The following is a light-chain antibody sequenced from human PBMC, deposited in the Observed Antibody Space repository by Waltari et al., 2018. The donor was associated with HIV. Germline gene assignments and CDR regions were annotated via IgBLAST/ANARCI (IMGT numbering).Light chain of an antibody. CDR3: QVYGDYSET. V-gene: IGKV3-20*01. J-gene: IGKJ1*01. CDR1: ESVDTRY. CDR2: GTS. Sequence: EVVLTQSPDALSLSPGERATLSCRASESVDTRYLAWYQQKPGQAPRLLISGTSRRATGIPDRFSGSGSGTDFTLTISRLEPEDSAVYYCQVYGDYSETFGQGTKVEIK.